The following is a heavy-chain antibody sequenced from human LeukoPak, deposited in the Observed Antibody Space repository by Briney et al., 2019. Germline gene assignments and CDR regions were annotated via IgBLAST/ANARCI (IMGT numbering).Heavy chain of an antibody. Sequence: GASLSVSSEASGYTFTIYAMHWVRQAPGQRREWMGWINAGIGNTKYTQKFQGRDTITRDTSASTAYMELSSRRAEDTAVYYCARVGDYYGSGSYYNPSFYGMEVWGEGATVSVSS. J-gene: IGHJ6*01. CDR1: GYTFTIYA. CDR3: ARVGDYYGSGSYYNPSFYGMEV. CDR2: INAGIGNT. D-gene: IGHD3-10*01. V-gene: IGHV1-3*01.